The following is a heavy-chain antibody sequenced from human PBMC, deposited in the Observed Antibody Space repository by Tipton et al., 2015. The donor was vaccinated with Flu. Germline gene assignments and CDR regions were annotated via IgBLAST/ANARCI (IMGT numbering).Heavy chain of an antibody. Sequence: TLSLTCTVSGDSVRSSYYWAWIRQPPGRGLEWIGNINHNGNTYHNASLRSRVTISADTSRNYFSLKLRSVTAADTADYYCTRRDFSNYVSDPKSWFDPWGQGSLVTVSS. CDR2: INHNGNT. D-gene: IGHD4-11*01. CDR3: TRRDFSNYVSDPKSWFDP. CDR1: GDSVRSSYY. J-gene: IGHJ5*02. V-gene: IGHV4-38-2*02.